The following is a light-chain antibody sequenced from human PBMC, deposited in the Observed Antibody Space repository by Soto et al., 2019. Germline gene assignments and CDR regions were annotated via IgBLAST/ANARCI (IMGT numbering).Light chain of an antibody. Sequence: EIVLTQSPCTLSLSPGERATLSCRASQSVSSSYLAWYQQKPGQAPRLLIYGASSRATGIPDRFSGSGSGTDFTLTISRLEPEDFAVYYCQQYGSSGWTFGQGTKVEIK. CDR1: QSVSSSY. CDR3: QQYGSSGWT. CDR2: GAS. V-gene: IGKV3-20*01. J-gene: IGKJ1*01.